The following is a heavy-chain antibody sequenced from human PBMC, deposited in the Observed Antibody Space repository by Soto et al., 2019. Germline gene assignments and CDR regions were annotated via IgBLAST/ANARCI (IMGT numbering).Heavy chain of an antibody. Sequence: GGSLRLSCAASGFTFSSYAMSWVRQAPGKGLEWVSAISGSGGSTYYADSVKGRFTISRDNSKNTLYLQMNSLRAEDTAVYYCAKAEDYDFWSGYPRYYFDYWGQGTLVTVS. CDR1: GFTFSSYA. CDR3: AKAEDYDFWSGYPRYYFDY. CDR2: ISGSGGST. V-gene: IGHV3-23*01. D-gene: IGHD3-3*01. J-gene: IGHJ4*02.